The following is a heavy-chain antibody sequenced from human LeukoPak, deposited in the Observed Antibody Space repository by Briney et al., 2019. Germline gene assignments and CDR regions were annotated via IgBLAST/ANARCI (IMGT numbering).Heavy chain of an antibody. V-gene: IGHV4-30-4*01. CDR2: IYYSGST. Sequence: PSETLSLTCSVSGGSISNSAYWWSWIRQPPGKGLEWIGYIYYSGSTYYNPTLKSRVTISVDTSNNQFSLKLSSVTAADTAVYYCARNIPDLVPVYWGQGTLVTVSS. CDR3: ARNIPDLVPVY. J-gene: IGHJ4*02. D-gene: IGHD2-21*01. CDR1: GGSISNSAYW.